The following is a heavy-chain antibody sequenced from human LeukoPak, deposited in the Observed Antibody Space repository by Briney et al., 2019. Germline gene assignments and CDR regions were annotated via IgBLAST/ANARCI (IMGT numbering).Heavy chain of an antibody. V-gene: IGHV4-34*01. Sequence: KSSETLSLSCAVYGGSFSGYYWSWIRQPPGKGLEWIGEINHSGSTNYNPSLKSRVTISVDTSKNQFSLKLSSVTAADTAVYYCARRTRGATGTMDAFDIWGQGRMVTVSS. D-gene: IGHD4-17*01. J-gene: IGHJ3*02. CDR2: INHSGST. CDR3: ARRTRGATGTMDAFDI. CDR1: GGSFSGYY.